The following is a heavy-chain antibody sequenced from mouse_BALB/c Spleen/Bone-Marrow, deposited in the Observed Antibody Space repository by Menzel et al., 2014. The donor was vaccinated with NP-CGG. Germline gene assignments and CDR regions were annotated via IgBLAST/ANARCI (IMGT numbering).Heavy chain of an antibody. CDR3: ARPTMITSYFDV. Sequence: EVKVVESGGGLVKPGGSLKLSCAASGFTFSTYAMSWVRQTPEKRLEWVATINSGGTYIYYADSVKGRFTISRDNAKNTLYLQMSSLRSEDTAVFYCARPTMITSYFDVWGAGTTVTVSS. V-gene: IGHV5-9-3*01. J-gene: IGHJ1*01. CDR2: INSGGTYI. CDR1: GFTFSTYA. D-gene: IGHD2-4*01.